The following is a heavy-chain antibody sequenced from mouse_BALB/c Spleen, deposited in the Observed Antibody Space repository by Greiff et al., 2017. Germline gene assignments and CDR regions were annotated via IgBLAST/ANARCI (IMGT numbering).Heavy chain of an antibody. Sequence: QVQLQQPGAELVMPGASVKMSCEASGYTFTDYWMHWVKQRPGQGLEWIGAIDTSDSYTSYNQKFKGKATLTVDESSSTAYMQLSSLTSEDSAVYYCARSSFTTVVATDFDYWGQGTTLTVSS. D-gene: IGHD1-1*01. J-gene: IGHJ2*01. V-gene: IGHV1-69*01. CDR2: IDTSDSYT. CDR1: GYTFTDYW. CDR3: ARSSFTTVVATDFDY.